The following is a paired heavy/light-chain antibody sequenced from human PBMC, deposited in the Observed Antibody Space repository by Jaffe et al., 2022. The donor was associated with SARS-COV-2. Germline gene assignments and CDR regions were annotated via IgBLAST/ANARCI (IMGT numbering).Heavy chain of an antibody. CDR2: MNQDGSER. Sequence: EVYLVESGGGLVQSGGSLRLSCTASGFTFRNYWMGWVRQAPGKGLEWVANMNQDGSERHYADSVKGRFAISRDNAGDSVYLQMNGLRAEDTAMYYCARSKGLEYWGQGTLVTVS. CDR1: GFTFRNYW. J-gene: IGHJ4*02. V-gene: IGHV3-7*03. CDR3: ARSKGLEY.
Light chain of an antibody. V-gene: IGKV2-30*01. J-gene: IGKJ1*01. CDR1: QGLVYRDGNTY. Sequence: DVVLTQSPLSLSVTLGQPASISCRSSQGLVYRDGNTYLNWFQQRPGQSPRRLIYAVSRRDSGVPDRFSGSGSGTDFTLRISRVEAEDVGVYYCMQDTHWPPWTFGQGTKVEIK. CDR2: AVS. CDR3: MQDTHWPPWT.